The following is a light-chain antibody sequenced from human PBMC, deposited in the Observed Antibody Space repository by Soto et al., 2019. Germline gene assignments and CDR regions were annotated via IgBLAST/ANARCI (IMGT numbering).Light chain of an antibody. CDR1: QSVNNNY. J-gene: IGKJ1*01. CDR2: AAS. Sequence: EIVLTQSPGTLALTPGERATLSCRASQSVNNNYLAWYQQTPGQAPRLLIYAASNRATGIPARFSGTGSGTDFTLTISSLEPEDFAVYYCQQHSHWPPWTFGQGTRVEIQ. CDR3: QQHSHWPPWT. V-gene: IGKV3-11*01.